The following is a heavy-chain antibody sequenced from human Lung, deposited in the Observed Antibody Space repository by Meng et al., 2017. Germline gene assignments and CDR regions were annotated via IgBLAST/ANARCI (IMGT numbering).Heavy chain of an antibody. CDR3: ARERHSTIIRGVIDF. CDR1: GGSISGAY. D-gene: IGHD3-10*01. J-gene: IGHJ4*02. Sequence: VKLQKWGAGLLRPPENRSLTCAVYGGSISGAYWSCSRQSPAKGLEWIGKINHGGSTNYNPSLESQVTISVDTPKNQFSLRLTSMTVADTAVYYCARERHSTIIRGVIDFWGQGALVTVSS. V-gene: IGHV4-34*01. CDR2: INHGGST.